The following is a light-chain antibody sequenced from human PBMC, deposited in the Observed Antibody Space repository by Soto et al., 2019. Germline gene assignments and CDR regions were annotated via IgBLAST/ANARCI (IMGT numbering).Light chain of an antibody. V-gene: IGLV2-14*01. CDR3: SSYTTTSTVV. CDR1: SSDIGGHNS. CDR2: EVS. J-gene: IGLJ2*01. Sequence: QSVLTQPASVSGSPGQSITVSCTGTSSDIGGHNSVSWYQPHPGKVPTLIIYEVSNRPSGVSNRFSGSKSGNTAPLTDSGLQAEYEADYYCSSYTTTSTVVFGGGTKLTVL.